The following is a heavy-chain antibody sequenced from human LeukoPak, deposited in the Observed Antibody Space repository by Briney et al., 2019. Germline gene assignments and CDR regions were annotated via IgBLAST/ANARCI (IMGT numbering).Heavy chain of an antibody. Sequence: SETLSLTCSVSGGSISNFFWTWIRQPAGKGLEYIGRIYASGSTDYNPSLRSRLTLSLDTSKNQFSLRLNSVTAADTAVYYCARSARFNYFYMDVWGKVTTVTVSS. D-gene: IGHD5-24*01. CDR3: ARSARFNYFYMDV. CDR2: IYASGST. V-gene: IGHV4-4*07. CDR1: GGSISNFF. J-gene: IGHJ6*03.